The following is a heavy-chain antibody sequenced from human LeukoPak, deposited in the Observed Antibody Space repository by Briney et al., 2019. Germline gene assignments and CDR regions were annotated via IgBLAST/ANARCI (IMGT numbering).Heavy chain of an antibody. CDR3: ARDPDYYDSSGYPSKGDY. CDR2: INTNTENP. D-gene: IGHD3-22*01. J-gene: IGHJ4*02. V-gene: IGHV7-4-1*02. CDR1: GYTFTSYA. Sequence: ASVKVSCKASGYTFTSYAMNWVRQAPGQGLEWMGWINTNTENPTYAQGFTGRFVLSLDTSVSTAYLQISSLKAEDTAVYYCARDPDYYDSSGYPSKGDYWGQGTLVTVSS.